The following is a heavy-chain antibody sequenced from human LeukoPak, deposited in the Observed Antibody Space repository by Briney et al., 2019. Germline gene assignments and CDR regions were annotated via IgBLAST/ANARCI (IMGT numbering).Heavy chain of an antibody. Sequence: PGGSLRLSCAASGFTFSSYAMGWVRQAPGKGLEWVSAISGSGGSTYYADSVKGRFTISRDNSKNTLYLQMNSLRAEDTAVYYCAKGGIVVVITLFDYWGQGTLVTVSS. CDR2: ISGSGGST. J-gene: IGHJ4*02. D-gene: IGHD3-22*01. CDR1: GFTFSSYA. CDR3: AKGGIVVVITLFDY. V-gene: IGHV3-23*01.